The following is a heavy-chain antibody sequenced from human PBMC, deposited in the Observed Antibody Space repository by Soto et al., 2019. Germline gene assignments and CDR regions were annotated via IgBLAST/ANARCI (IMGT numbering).Heavy chain of an antibody. Sequence: GGSRRRSCAASGFSFSSYAMHWVRQAPGKGLEWVAVISYDGSNKYYADSVKGRFTISRDNSKNTLYLQMNSLRAEDTAVYYYARGARQLKTNWFDPWGQGTLVTVSS. V-gene: IGHV3-30-3*01. CDR2: ISYDGSNK. CDR3: ARGARQLKTNWFDP. CDR1: GFSFSSYA. J-gene: IGHJ5*02. D-gene: IGHD6-6*01.